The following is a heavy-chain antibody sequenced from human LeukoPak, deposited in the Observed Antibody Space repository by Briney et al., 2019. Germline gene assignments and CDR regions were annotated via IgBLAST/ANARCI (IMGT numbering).Heavy chain of an antibody. CDR2: ISTKGGST. Sequence: GGSLRLSCAASGFIFSNYAMYWVRQAPGKGLESVAAISTKGGSTSYADSVKGRMTISRDDSKNTLFLQMGSLTTDDMGLYFCARDRSGAFDYWGQGTRVTVSS. CDR3: ARDRSGAFDY. CDR1: GFIFSNYA. J-gene: IGHJ4*02. V-gene: IGHV3-64*02. D-gene: IGHD6-19*01.